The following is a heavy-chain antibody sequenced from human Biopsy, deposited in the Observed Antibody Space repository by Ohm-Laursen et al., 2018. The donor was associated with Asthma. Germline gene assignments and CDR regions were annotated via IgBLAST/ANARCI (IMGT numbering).Heavy chain of an antibody. V-gene: IGHV1-8*02. CDR1: GYTLTSYA. CDR2: INPNSGTT. Sequence: ASVKVSCKAPGYTLTSYAMHWVRQAPGQGLEWMGGINPNSGTTHNAQKFQGRVTMTTDASTSTAYMELTSLRKEDTAVYYCARGGYYGDRRHHNGLDVWGQGTTVTVSS. D-gene: IGHD4-17*01. J-gene: IGHJ6*02. CDR3: ARGGYYGDRRHHNGLDV.